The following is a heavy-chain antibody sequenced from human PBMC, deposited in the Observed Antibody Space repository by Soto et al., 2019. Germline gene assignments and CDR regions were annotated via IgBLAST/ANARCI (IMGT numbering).Heavy chain of an antibody. J-gene: IGHJ5*02. CDR3: AEVYAPWYSSGWANWFDP. CDR1: GYTFTSYA. V-gene: IGHV1-3*01. D-gene: IGHD6-19*01. Sequence: QVQLVQSGAEVKKPGASVKVSCKASGYTFTSYAMHWVRQAPGQRLAWMGWINAGNGNTKYSQKFQCRVPITRDTSASTAYMELSSLRSEDTAVYYCAEVYAPWYSSGWANWFDPWGQGTLVTVSS. CDR2: INAGNGNT.